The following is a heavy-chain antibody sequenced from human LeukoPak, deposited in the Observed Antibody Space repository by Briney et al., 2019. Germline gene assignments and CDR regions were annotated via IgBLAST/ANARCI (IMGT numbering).Heavy chain of an antibody. CDR3: ARPAVTSPRGYYYYMDV. Sequence: GGSLRLSCAASGFTFSSYWMSWVRQAPGKGLEWVVNIKQDGSEKYYVDSVKGRFTISRDNAKNSLYLQMNSLRAEDTAVYYCARPAVTSPRGYYYYMDVWGKGITVTVSS. J-gene: IGHJ6*03. CDR2: IKQDGSEK. V-gene: IGHV3-7*01. D-gene: IGHD4-17*01. CDR1: GFTFSSYW.